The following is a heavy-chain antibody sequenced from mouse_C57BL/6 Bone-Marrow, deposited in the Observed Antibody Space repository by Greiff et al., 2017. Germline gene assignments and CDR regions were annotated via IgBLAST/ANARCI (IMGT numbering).Heavy chain of an antibody. V-gene: IGHV1-59*01. CDR1: GYTFTSYW. J-gene: IGHJ2*01. CDR3: ARDGYYDYFDY. Sequence: QVQLQQPGAELVRPGTSVKLSCKASGYTFTSYWMHWVKQRPGQGLEWIGVIDPSDSYTNYNQQFKGKATLTVDTSSSTAYMQLSSLTSEDSAVYYCARDGYYDYFDYWGQGTTLTVAS. CDR2: IDPSDSYT. D-gene: IGHD2-3*01.